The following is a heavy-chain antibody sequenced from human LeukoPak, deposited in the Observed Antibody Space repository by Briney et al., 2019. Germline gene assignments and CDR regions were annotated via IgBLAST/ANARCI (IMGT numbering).Heavy chain of an antibody. CDR3: ARSYYGDYEDF. V-gene: IGHV3-74*01. CDR1: GFTSSTYW. CDR2: INSDGSST. J-gene: IGHJ4*02. D-gene: IGHD4-17*01. Sequence: GGSLRPSCAASGFTSSTYWIHWVRQAPGKGLMWVSRINSDGSSTSYADSVKGRFTISRDNAKNTVYLHMNSLKVEDTAVYYCARSYYGDYEDFWGQGTLVAVSS.